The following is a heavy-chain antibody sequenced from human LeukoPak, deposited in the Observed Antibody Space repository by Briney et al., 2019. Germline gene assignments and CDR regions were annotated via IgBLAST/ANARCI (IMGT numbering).Heavy chain of an antibody. V-gene: IGHV3-30*04. Sequence: GALRLSCAASGFNFVNYAMHWVRQAPGKGLDWVALISYDGSFQSYADSVKGRFTISRDSSTNTVSLQMNSLRDEGTAMYYCAREIRGYYAAYWGQGILVTVSS. CDR3: AREIRGYYAAY. J-gene: IGHJ4*02. CDR2: ISYDGSFQ. CDR1: GFNFVNYA. D-gene: IGHD3-3*01.